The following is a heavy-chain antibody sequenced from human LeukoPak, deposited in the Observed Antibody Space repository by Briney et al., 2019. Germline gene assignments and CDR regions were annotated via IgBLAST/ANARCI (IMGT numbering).Heavy chain of an antibody. CDR2: ISYSGST. CDR3: ARESSNIVGAIPDAVDM. D-gene: IGHD1-26*01. Sequence: SETLSLTCTVSGGSISSYYWNWIRQSPGKGLEWIGYISYSGSTNYNPSLKSRVTISVDTSKNQFSLKLNSVTAADTAVYYCARESSNIVGAIPDAVDMWGQGTMVTVSS. CDR1: GGSISSYY. J-gene: IGHJ3*02. V-gene: IGHV4-59*12.